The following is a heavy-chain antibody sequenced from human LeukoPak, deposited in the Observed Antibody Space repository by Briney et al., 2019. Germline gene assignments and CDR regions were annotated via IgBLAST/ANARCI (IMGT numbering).Heavy chain of an antibody. Sequence: GESLKISCKGSGYSFTSYWIGWVRQMPGKGLEWMGIIYPGDSDTRYSPSFQGQVTISADKSISTAYLQWSSLKASDTAMYYCARQTGEYSGYDFHYYYMDVWGKGTTVTVSS. V-gene: IGHV5-51*01. CDR1: GYSFTSYW. CDR2: IYPGDSDT. J-gene: IGHJ6*03. D-gene: IGHD5-12*01. CDR3: ARQTGEYSGYDFHYYYMDV.